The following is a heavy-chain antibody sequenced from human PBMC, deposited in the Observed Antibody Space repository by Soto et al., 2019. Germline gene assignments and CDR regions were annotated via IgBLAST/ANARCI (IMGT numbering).Heavy chain of an antibody. CDR2: INHSGST. V-gene: IGHV4-34*01. CDR3: AGADFDWLL. D-gene: IGHD3-9*01. Sequence: SETLSLTCAVYGGSFSGYYWSWIRQPPGKGLECIGEINHSGSTNYNPSLKSRVTISVDTSKNQFSLKLSSVTAADTAVYYCAGADFDWLLWSQGTLVTVSS. CDR1: GGSFSGYY. J-gene: IGHJ4*02.